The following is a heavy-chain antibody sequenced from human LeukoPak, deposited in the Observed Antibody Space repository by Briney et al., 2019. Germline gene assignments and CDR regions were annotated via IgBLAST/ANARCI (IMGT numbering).Heavy chain of an antibody. CDR2: IYYSGST. D-gene: IGHD6-6*01. V-gene: IGHV4-59*06. Sequence: PSETLSLTCTVSGGSISSYYWSWIRQHPGKGLEWIGYIYYSGSTYYNPSLKSRVTISVDTSKNQFSLKLSSVTAADTAVYYCARAYSSSSDPYYFDYWGQGTLVTVSS. CDR1: GGSISSYY. CDR3: ARAYSSSSDPYYFDY. J-gene: IGHJ4*02.